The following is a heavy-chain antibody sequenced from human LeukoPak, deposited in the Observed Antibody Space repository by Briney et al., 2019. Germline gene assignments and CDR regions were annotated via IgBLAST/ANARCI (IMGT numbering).Heavy chain of an antibody. CDR3: ARSLYSSSWGYFDY. V-gene: IGHV2-70*04. Sequence: SGPALVKPTQTLTLTCTFSGFPLSTSGMRVSWIRQPPGKALEWLARIDWDDDKFYSTSLKTRLTISKDTSKNQVVLTMTNMDPVDTATYYCARSLYSSSWGYFDYWGQGTLVTVSS. CDR2: IDWDDDK. D-gene: IGHD6-6*01. J-gene: IGHJ4*02. CDR1: GFPLSTSGMR.